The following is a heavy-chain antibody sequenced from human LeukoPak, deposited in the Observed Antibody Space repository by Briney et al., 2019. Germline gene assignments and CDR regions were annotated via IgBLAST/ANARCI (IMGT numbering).Heavy chain of an antibody. CDR1: GFTFSSYA. V-gene: IGHV3-23*01. J-gene: IGHJ4*02. Sequence: GGSLRLSCAASGFTFSSYAMIWVRQAPGKGLEWVSAISGSGGSTYHADSVKGRFTISRDNSKNTLYLQMNSLRADDTAVYYCSKATARGVYGSGSYSDYWGQGTLVTVSS. CDR2: ISGSGGST. CDR3: SKATARGVYGSGSYSDY. D-gene: IGHD3-10*01.